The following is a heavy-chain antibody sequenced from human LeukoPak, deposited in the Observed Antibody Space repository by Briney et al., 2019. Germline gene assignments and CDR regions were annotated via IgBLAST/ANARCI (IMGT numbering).Heavy chain of an antibody. D-gene: IGHD6-19*01. CDR1: GGSISSYY. CDR2: IYYSGST. V-gene: IGHV4-59*08. CDR3: ARRAVAGTGDYFDY. Sequence: SETLSLTCTVSGGSISSYYWSWIRQPPGKGLECIGYIYYSGSTNYNPSLKSRVIILVDTCKNQFSLKLSSMTAADTAVYYCARRAVAGTGDYFDYWGQGTLVTVSS. J-gene: IGHJ4*02.